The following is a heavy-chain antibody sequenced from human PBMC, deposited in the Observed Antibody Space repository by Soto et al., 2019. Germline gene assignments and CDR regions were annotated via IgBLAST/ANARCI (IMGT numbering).Heavy chain of an antibody. Sequence: SETLSLTCSVSGGSVRSGNHFWNWIRQPPGRRLEWLGYMYYTGVTNYNPSLKSRVSMSVDTSKNQFSLKLTSLTAADTAVYYCAGGGEPLGYYGLDVWGQGITVTVSS. V-gene: IGHV4-61*01. CDR3: AGGGEPLGYYGLDV. CDR2: MYYTGVT. J-gene: IGHJ6*02. CDR1: GGSVRSGNHF. D-gene: IGHD3-10*01.